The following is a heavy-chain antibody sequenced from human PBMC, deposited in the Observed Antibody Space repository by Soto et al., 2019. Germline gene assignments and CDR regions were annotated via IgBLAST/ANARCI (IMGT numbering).Heavy chain of an antibody. V-gene: IGHV3-23*01. CDR1: GFTFSSYA. Sequence: EVQLLESGGGLVQPGGSLRLSCAASGFTFSSYAMNWVRQAPGKGLEWVSVISGSGGSTYYADSVKGRFTISRDNSKNTLYLQMNSLRAEDTAVYYCAKDRESKTWVWNAFDIWGQGTMVTVSS. D-gene: IGHD3-10*01. CDR3: AKDRESKTWVWNAFDI. CDR2: ISGSGGST. J-gene: IGHJ3*02.